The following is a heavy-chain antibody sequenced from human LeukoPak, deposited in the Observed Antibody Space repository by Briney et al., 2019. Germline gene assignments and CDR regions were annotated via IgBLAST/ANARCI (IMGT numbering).Heavy chain of an antibody. J-gene: IGHJ4*02. CDR3: ASGPAAMRFDY. Sequence: QSGGSLRLSCAASGFTVSSNYMSWVRQAPGKGLEWVSVIYSGGSTYYADSVKGRFTISRDNSKNTLYLQMNSLRAEDTAVYYCASGPAAMRFDYWGQGTLVTVSS. D-gene: IGHD2-2*01. CDR2: IYSGGST. CDR1: GFTVSSNY. V-gene: IGHV3-66*01.